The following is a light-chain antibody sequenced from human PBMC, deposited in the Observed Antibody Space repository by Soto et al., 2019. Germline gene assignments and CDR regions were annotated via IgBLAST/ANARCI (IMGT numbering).Light chain of an antibody. V-gene: IGKV1-27*01. J-gene: IGKJ3*01. CDR1: QGISNY. CDR2: AAS. Sequence: DIQMTQSPSSLSASVGDRVTITCRASQGISNYLAWYQQKPGKVPKLLIYAASTLQSGVPSRFSGSGSGTDFTLTISGLQPEDVATYYCQKYNSALQGFTFGPGTKVDIK. CDR3: QKYNSALQGFT.